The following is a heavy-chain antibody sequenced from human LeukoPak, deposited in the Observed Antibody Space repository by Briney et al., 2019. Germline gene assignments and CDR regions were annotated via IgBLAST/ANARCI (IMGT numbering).Heavy chain of an antibody. V-gene: IGHV3-7*01. Sequence: GGSLRLSCAASGFTFSSYWMSWVRQAPGKGLVWVANIKQDGSEKYYVDSVKGRFTISRDNAKNSLCLQMNSLRAEDTAVYHCAREEIGATLDYWGQGTLVTVSS. D-gene: IGHD5-12*01. CDR1: GFTFSSYW. CDR2: IKQDGSEK. CDR3: AREEIGATLDY. J-gene: IGHJ4*02.